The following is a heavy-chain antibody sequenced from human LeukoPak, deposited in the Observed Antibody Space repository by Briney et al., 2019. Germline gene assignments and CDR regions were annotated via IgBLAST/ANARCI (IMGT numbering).Heavy chain of an antibody. D-gene: IGHD3-16*01. CDR2: IRFDGTNK. V-gene: IGHV3-30*02. CDR3: AKPASMGATSSAFEF. J-gene: IGHJ3*01. Sequence: QSGGALRLSCAASGFNFSSYGMHWVRQAPGKGLEWVTFIRFDGTNKYYADSVKGRFTISRDNSKSILYLQMNSLRGEHRAVYYCAKPASMGATSSAFEFCGQGTMASVPS. CDR1: GFNFSSYG.